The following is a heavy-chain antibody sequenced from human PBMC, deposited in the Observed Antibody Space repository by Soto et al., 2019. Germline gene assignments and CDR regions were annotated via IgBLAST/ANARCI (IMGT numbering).Heavy chain of an antibody. V-gene: IGHV1-46*01. D-gene: IGHD1-20*01. Sequence: ASVKVSCKASGYTFTSYYMHWGRQPLGQGLDWMGIINPSGGSTSYAQKFQGRVTMTRDTSTSTVYMELSSLRSEETAVYYCARDNSPREYKWNRIGYYFDYWGQGTLVTVSS. CDR2: INPSGGST. CDR1: GYTFTSYY. J-gene: IGHJ4*02. CDR3: ARDNSPREYKWNRIGYYFDY.